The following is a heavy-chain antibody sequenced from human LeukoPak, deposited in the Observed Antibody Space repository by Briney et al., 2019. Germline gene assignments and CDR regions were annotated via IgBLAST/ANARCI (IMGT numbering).Heavy chain of an antibody. CDR2: IRYDGSNK. CDR3: AKDRYNSSGYRAFDI. Sequence: GGSLRLSCAASGFTFSSYGMHWVRQTPGKGLEWVAFIRYDGSNKYYADSVKGRFTISSDNSKNTLYLQMNSLRAEDTAVYYCAKDRYNSSGYRAFDIWRQGTMATVSS. J-gene: IGHJ3*02. V-gene: IGHV3-30*02. D-gene: IGHD3-22*01. CDR1: GFTFSSYG.